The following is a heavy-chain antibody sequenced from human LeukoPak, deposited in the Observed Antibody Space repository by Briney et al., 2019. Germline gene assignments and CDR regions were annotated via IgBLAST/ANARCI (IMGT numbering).Heavy chain of an antibody. CDR1: GGSISGYY. J-gene: IGHJ4*02. V-gene: IGHV4-59*01. CDR3: AREVPGARHFGY. D-gene: IGHD2-2*01. CDR2: IYYTGGT. Sequence: KSSETLSLTCTVSGGSISGYYWNWIRQPPGKGLEWIGYIYYTGGTNYNPSLQSRVTMSVDTSKDLFSLNLNSVSAADTAIYYCAREVPGARHFGYWGQGILVTVSS.